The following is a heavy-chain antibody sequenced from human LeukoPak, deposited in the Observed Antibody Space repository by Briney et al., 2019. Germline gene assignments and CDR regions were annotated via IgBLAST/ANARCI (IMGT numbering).Heavy chain of an antibody. CDR3: ARDPGSLYGMDV. D-gene: IGHD3-10*01. J-gene: IGHJ6*02. CDR2: TIPIFGTA. CDR1: GGTFSSYA. V-gene: IGHV1-69*13. Sequence: SVKVSCTASGGTFSSYAISWVRQAPGQGLEWMGGTIPIFGTANYAQKFQGRVTITADESTSTAYMELSSLRSEDTAVYYCARDPGSLYGMDVWGQGTTVTVSS.